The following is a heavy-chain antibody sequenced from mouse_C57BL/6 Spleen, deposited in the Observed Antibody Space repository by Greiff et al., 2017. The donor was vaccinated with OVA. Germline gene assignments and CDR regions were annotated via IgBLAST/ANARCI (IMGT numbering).Heavy chain of an antibody. J-gene: IGHJ4*01. V-gene: IGHV2-5*01. CDR3: AINDYGGYYAMDY. Sequence: QVQLQQSGPGLVQPSQSLSITCTVSGFSLTSYGVHWVRQSPGKGLEWLGVIWRGGSTDYNAAFMSRLSITKDNSKSQVFFKMNSLQADDTAIYYCAINDYGGYYAMDYWGQGTSVTVSS. D-gene: IGHD2-4*01. CDR1: GFSLTSYG. CDR2: IWRGGST.